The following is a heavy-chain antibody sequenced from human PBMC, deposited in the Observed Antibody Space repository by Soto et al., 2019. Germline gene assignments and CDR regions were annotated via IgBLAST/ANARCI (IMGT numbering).Heavy chain of an antibody. Sequence: GSLRLSCAASGFTFSNAWMSWVRQAPGKGLEWVGRIKSKTDGGTTDYAAPVKGRFTISRDDSKNTLYLQMNSLKTEDTAVYYCTTDPPPIVLMVYGDYWGQGTLVTVSS. CDR1: GFTFSNAW. D-gene: IGHD2-8*01. CDR2: IKSKTDGGTT. J-gene: IGHJ4*02. CDR3: TTDPPPIVLMVYGDY. V-gene: IGHV3-15*01.